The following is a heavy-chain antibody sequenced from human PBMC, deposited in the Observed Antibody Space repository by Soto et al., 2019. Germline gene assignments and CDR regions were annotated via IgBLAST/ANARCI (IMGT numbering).Heavy chain of an antibody. CDR2: IKSKTDGGTT. D-gene: IGHD2-2*01. Sequence: EVQLVESGGGLVKPGGSLRLSCAASGFTFSNAWMNWVRQAPGKGLEWVGRIKSKTDGGTTDYAAPVKGRFTISRDDSKNTLYLQMNSLKTADTAVYYCTTEGYCSSTSCSLYGMDVWGQGTTVTVSS. CDR1: GFTFSNAW. J-gene: IGHJ6*02. CDR3: TTEGYCSSTSCSLYGMDV. V-gene: IGHV3-15*07.